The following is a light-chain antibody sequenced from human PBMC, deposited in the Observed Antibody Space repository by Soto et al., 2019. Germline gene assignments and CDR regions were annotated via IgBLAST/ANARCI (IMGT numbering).Light chain of an antibody. CDR1: QSISYW. V-gene: IGKV1-5*01. CDR2: DVS. Sequence: DIQMTQSPSTLSASVGDRVTITCRASQSISYWLAWYQQKPGKAPKLLIYDVSTLESGVPARFSGSRSGTEFTLTITSLQPDDSATYYCQQYNTFLTFGQGTKVEI. J-gene: IGKJ1*01. CDR3: QQYNTFLT.